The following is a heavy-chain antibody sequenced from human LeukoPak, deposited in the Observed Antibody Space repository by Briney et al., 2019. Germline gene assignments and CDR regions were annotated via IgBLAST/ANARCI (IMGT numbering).Heavy chain of an antibody. CDR2: INPNSGGT. D-gene: IGHD2-21*02. CDR1: GGTFSSYA. Sequence: GASVKVSCKASGGTFSSYAISWVRQAPGQGLEWMGWINPNSGGTNYAQKFQGRVTMTRDTSISTAYTELSRLRSDDTAVYYCARDGGDYYPDYWGQGTLVTVSS. V-gene: IGHV1-2*02. J-gene: IGHJ4*02. CDR3: ARDGGDYYPDY.